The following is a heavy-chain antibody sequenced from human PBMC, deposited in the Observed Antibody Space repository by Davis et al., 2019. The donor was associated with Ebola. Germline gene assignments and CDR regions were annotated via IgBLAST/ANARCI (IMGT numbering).Heavy chain of an antibody. Sequence: PGGSLRLSCAASGFIFRSYSMNWVRQAPGKGLEWVSYISGSSCTIYYANSVKGRFTISRDNAKNSLYLQMNSLRDEDTAVYYCAREESTSWPSYQYGMDVWGQGTTVTVSS. CDR2: ISGSSCTI. J-gene: IGHJ6*02. V-gene: IGHV3-48*02. CDR3: AREESTSWPSYQYGMDV. CDR1: GFIFRSYS. D-gene: IGHD2-2*01.